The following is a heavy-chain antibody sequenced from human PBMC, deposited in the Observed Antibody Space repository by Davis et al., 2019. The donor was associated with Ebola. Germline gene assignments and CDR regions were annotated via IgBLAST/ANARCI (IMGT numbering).Heavy chain of an antibody. V-gene: IGHV1-69*04. Sequence: SVKVSCKASGYTFTNYGITWVRQAPGQGLEWMGRIIPILGIANYAQKFQGRVTITADESTSTAYMELSSLRSEDTAVYYCARSWGIAVVGDYFDYWGQGTLVTVSS. CDR3: ARSWGIAVVGDYFDY. D-gene: IGHD6-19*01. CDR2: IIPILGIA. J-gene: IGHJ4*02. CDR1: GYTFTNYG.